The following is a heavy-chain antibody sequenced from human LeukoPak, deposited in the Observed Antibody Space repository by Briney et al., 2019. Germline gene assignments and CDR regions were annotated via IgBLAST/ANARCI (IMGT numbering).Heavy chain of an antibody. Sequence: GGSLRLSFAASGFTFSSYEMNWVRQAPGKGLEGVSYISSSGSTIYYADSVKGRFTISRDNAKNSLYLQMNSLRAEDTAVDYCARGGTAPDYWGQGTLVTVSS. CDR1: GFTFSSYE. CDR2: ISSSGSTI. V-gene: IGHV3-48*03. J-gene: IGHJ4*02. CDR3: ARGGTAPDY. D-gene: IGHD5-18*01.